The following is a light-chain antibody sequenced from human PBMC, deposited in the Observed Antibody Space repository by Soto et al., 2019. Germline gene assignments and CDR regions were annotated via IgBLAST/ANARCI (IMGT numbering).Light chain of an antibody. Sequence: ENVLTQSPGILSLSPGERATLSCRASQSVSYYLAWYQQKPGQAPRLLIYDASSRATGVPDRFSGSGSGTDFTLTISRLEPEDFAVYYCQQYGSSPWTFGQGTKVDIK. CDR2: DAS. CDR3: QQYGSSPWT. J-gene: IGKJ1*01. V-gene: IGKV3-20*01. CDR1: QSVSYY.